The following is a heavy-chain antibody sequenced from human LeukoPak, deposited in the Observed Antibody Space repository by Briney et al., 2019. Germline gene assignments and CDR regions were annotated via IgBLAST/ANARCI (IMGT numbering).Heavy chain of an antibody. CDR2: INWNGGST. V-gene: IGHV3-20*04. Sequence: PGGSLRLSCAASGFKFDDYGMSWVRQVPGKGLEWVSGINWNGGSTGYADSVKGRFTISRDNAKNSLYLQMNSLRTEDTALYYCANLGGYSSGWYYRGDYWGQGTLVTVSS. D-gene: IGHD6-19*01. J-gene: IGHJ4*02. CDR1: GFKFDDYG. CDR3: ANLGGYSSGWYYRGDY.